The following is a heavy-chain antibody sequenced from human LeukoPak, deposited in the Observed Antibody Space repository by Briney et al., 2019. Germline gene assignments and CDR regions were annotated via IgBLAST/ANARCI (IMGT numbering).Heavy chain of an antibody. V-gene: IGHV1-18*01. CDR2: ISAYNGNT. CDR1: GYTFTSYG. J-gene: IGHJ4*02. Sequence: ASVKVSCKASGYTFTSYGISWVRQAPGQGLEWMGWISAYNGNTNYAQKLQGRVTMTTDTSTSTAYMELRSLRSDDTAVYYCARGGGLYYYDSSGRLPFDYWGQGTLVTVSS. D-gene: IGHD3-22*01. CDR3: ARGGGLYYYDSSGRLPFDY.